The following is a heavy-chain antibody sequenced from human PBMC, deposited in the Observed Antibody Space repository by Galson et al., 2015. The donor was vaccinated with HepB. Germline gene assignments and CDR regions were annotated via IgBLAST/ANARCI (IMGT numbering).Heavy chain of an antibody. Sequence: SCKASGGSFNNYSFSWVRQAPGQGLEWMGRIIPVLGIVNYAQKFQGRVTITADKPTSTAYMELSSLRSEDTAVYYCARARILTGPRGEDYYYGMDVWGQGTTVTVSS. CDR3: ARARILTGPRGEDYYYGMDV. CDR2: IIPVLGIV. J-gene: IGHJ6*02. V-gene: IGHV1-69*02. D-gene: IGHD3-9*01. CDR1: GGSFNNYS.